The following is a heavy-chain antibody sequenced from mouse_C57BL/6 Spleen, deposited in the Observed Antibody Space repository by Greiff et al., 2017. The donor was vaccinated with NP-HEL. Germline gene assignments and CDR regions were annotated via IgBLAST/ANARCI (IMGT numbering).Heavy chain of an antibody. CDR3: ARWDYYGSRVNAMDY. CDR2: IDPSDSYT. Sequence: QVQLQQPGAELVMPGASVKLSCKASGYTFTSYWMHWVKQRPGQGLEWIGEIDPSDSYTNYNQKFKGKSTLTVDKSSSTAYMQLSSLTSEDSAVYYCARWDYYGSRVNAMDYWGQGTSVTVSS. CDR1: GYTFTSYW. V-gene: IGHV1-69*01. D-gene: IGHD1-1*01. J-gene: IGHJ4*01.